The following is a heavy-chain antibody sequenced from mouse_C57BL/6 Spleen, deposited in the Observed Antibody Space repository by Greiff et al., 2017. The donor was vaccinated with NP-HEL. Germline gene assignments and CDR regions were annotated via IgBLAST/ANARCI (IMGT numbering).Heavy chain of an antibody. J-gene: IGHJ3*01. D-gene: IGHD2-4*01. Sequence: QVQLQQSGAELVRPGTSVKLSCKASGYTFTSYWMHWVKQRPGQGLEWIGVIDPSDSYTNYNQKFKGKATLTVDTSSSTAYMQLSSLTSEDSAVYYCARLYDYEAYWGQGTLVTVSA. CDR1: GYTFTSYW. CDR2: IDPSDSYT. CDR3: ARLYDYEAY. V-gene: IGHV1-59*01.